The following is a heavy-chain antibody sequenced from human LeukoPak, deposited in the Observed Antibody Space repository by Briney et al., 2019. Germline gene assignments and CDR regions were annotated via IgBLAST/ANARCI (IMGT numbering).Heavy chain of an antibody. D-gene: IGHD1-26*01. Sequence: GASVKVSCKASGYTFTSYGISWVRQAPGQGLEWMGWISAYNGNTNYAQKLQGRVTMTTDTSTSTAYMGLRSLRSDDTAVYYCARQKRTVVGATRFDYWGQGTLVTVSS. J-gene: IGHJ4*02. CDR3: ARQKRTVVGATRFDY. V-gene: IGHV1-18*01. CDR1: GYTFTSYG. CDR2: ISAYNGNT.